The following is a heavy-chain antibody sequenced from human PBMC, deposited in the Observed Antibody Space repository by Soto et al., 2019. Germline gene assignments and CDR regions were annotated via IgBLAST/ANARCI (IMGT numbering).Heavy chain of an antibody. V-gene: IGHV1-18*01. Sequence: QVQMVQSANEVKEPGASVKVSCKTSGYSFTTHGMSWVRQAPGQRLEWVGWVSAYYGDTNYAPRLNDRVTMTTDTSARTAYMEMRSLTSDETAVYYCARDLLTTVTHRDFDYWGQGTLVTVSS. J-gene: IGHJ4*02. CDR2: VSAYYGDT. CDR1: GYSFTTHG. D-gene: IGHD4-17*01. CDR3: ARDLLTTVTHRDFDY.